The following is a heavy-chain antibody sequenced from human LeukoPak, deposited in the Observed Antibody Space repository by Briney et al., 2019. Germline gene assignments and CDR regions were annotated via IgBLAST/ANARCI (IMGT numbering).Heavy chain of an antibody. CDR3: AKVMDSLGYCTGGVCYRAIDF. Sequence: PGGSLRLSCAASGFTFSSYAMSWVRQAPGKGLERASAISGSGGNTYYADSVKGRFTIARDNSKNTLYLQMNSLRAEDAAVYYCAKVMDSLGYCTGGVCYRAIDFWGQGTLVTVSS. D-gene: IGHD2-8*02. J-gene: IGHJ4*02. CDR2: ISGSGGNT. CDR1: GFTFSSYA. V-gene: IGHV3-23*01.